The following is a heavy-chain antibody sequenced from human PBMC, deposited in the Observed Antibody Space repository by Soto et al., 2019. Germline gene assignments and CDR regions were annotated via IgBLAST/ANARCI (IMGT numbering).Heavy chain of an antibody. CDR1: GYTFTSYG. V-gene: IGHV1-18*01. D-gene: IGHD3-10*01. CDR3: ARDKGDGSGSYYGY. Sequence: QVQLVQSGAEVKKPGASVKVACKASGYTFTSYGINWVRQSPGQGLEWMGWISAYNGNTNYAQKLQGRVTMTTDTSTSTAYMELRSLRSDDTAVFYCARDKGDGSGSYYGYWGQGTLVTVSS. CDR2: ISAYNGNT. J-gene: IGHJ4*02.